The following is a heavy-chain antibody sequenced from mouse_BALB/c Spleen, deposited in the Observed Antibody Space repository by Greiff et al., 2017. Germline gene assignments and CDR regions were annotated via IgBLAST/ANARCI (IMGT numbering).Heavy chain of an antibody. CDR3: ARWVPSYAMDY. V-gene: IGHV1-67*01. CDR2: ISIYYDNT. Sequence: QVQLQQSGPELVRPGESVKISCKGSGYTFTDYAMHWVKQSHAKSLEWIGVISIYYDNTNYNQKFKGKATMTVDKSSSTAYMELARLTSEDSAIYYCARWVPSYAMDYWGQGTSVTVSS. CDR1: GYTFTDYA. J-gene: IGHJ4*01.